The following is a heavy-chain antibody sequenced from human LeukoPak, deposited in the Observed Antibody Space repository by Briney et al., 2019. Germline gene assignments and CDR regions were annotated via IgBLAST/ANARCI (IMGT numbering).Heavy chain of an antibody. CDR3: AKDHMIVGATVVDY. CDR2: ISGSGGST. D-gene: IGHD1-26*01. V-gene: IGHV3-23*01. Sequence: GGSLRLSCAASGFTFSSYGMSWVRQAPGKGLEWVSAISGSGGSTYYADSVKGRFTISRDNSKNTLYLQMNSLRDEDTAVYYCAKDHMIVGATVVDYWGQGTLVTVSS. J-gene: IGHJ4*02. CDR1: GFTFSSYG.